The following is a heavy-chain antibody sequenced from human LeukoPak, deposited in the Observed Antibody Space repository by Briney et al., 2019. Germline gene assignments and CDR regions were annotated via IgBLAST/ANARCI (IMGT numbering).Heavy chain of an antibody. CDR3: ARVSGLNYDFWSGYAAYFDY. CDR2: IYTSGST. CDR1: GGSISSYY. Sequence: PSETLSLTCTVSGGSISSYYWSWIRQPAGKGLEWIGRIYTSGSTNYNPSLKSRVTMSVDTSKNRFSLKLSSVTAADTAVYYCARVSGLNYDFWSGYAAYFDYWGQGTLATVSS. J-gene: IGHJ4*02. V-gene: IGHV4-4*07. D-gene: IGHD3-3*01.